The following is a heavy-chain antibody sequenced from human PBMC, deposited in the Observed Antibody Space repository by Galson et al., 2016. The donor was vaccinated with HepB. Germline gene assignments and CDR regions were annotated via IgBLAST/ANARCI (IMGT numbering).Heavy chain of an antibody. D-gene: IGHD6-25*01. CDR2: LSANSGAT. J-gene: IGHJ3*02. CDR3: ATSTGYRSGWGAFDI. Sequence: SVKVSCKASGDTFTGYYIHWVRQAPGQGLEWMAWLSANSGATNYAQKFQGWVTTTRDTSISTAYMELTSLTSDATAIYYCATSTGYRSGWGAFDIWGQGTMVTVSS. V-gene: IGHV1-2*04. CDR1: GDTFTGYY.